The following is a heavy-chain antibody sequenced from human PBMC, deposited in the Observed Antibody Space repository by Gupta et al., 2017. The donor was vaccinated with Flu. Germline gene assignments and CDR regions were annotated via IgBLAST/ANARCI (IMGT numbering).Heavy chain of an antibody. CDR1: GFDFNSYE. V-gene: IGHV3-48*03. J-gene: IGHJ4*02. Sequence: EVLLVESGGGLVQPGGSLRLSCTASGFDFNSYEMSWVRQAPGRGLEWVAFISSSAVTYYTDPVRGRFTSSRDNANNLLYLQMSSLRGEDTAGYYCARGHWDNWGQGTLVTVSS. CDR2: ISSSAVT. CDR3: ARGHWDN.